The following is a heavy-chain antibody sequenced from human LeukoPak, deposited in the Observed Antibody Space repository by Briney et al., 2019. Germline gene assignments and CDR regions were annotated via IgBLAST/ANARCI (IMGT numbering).Heavy chain of an antibody. J-gene: IGHJ4*02. D-gene: IGHD5-18*01. Sequence: ASVKVSCKTSGYTFTSHSISWVRQAPGQGLEWMGWINTNTGNPTYAQGFTGRYVFSLDTSVSTAYLQISGLKADDTAVYYCGRDPKLGIRGYTYGYIGYWGQGTLVTVSS. CDR3: GRDPKLGIRGYTYGYIGY. CDR1: GYTFTSHS. CDR2: INTNTGNP. V-gene: IGHV7-4-1*02.